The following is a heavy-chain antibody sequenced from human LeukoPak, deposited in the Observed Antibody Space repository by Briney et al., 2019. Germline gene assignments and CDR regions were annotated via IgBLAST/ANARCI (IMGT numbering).Heavy chain of an antibody. CDR1: GGSFSGYY. D-gene: IGHD5-18*01. J-gene: IGHJ4*02. Sequence: SETLSLTCAVYGGSFSGYYWGWIRQPPGKGLEWIGSIYHSGSTYYNPSLKSRVTILVDTSKNQFSLKLSSVTAADTAVYYCARVGYSYEHYFDYWGQGTLVTVSS. CDR3: ARVGYSYEHYFDY. V-gene: IGHV4-38-2*01. CDR2: IYHSGST.